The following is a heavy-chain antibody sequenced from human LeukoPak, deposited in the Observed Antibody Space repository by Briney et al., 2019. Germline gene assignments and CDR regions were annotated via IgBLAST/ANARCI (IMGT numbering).Heavy chain of an antibody. CDR3: SHELGSGSVSCLH. V-gene: IGHV3-74*01. CDR2: ISEKGVP. J-gene: IGHJ4*02. D-gene: IGHD3-10*01. Sequence: GWCLRLTCAASGFSFSSYWMHWVRQAPGKGPIWVSRISEKGVPYYADFVKGRFSISRDNAKNTLYLQMNGLRAEDTAVYFWSHELGSGSVSCLHWGRRTRLT. CDR1: GFSFSSYW.